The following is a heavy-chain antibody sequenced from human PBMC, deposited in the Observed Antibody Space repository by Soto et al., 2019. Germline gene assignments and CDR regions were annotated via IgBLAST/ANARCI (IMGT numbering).Heavy chain of an antibody. D-gene: IGHD6-13*01. CDR3: ARGPWYSSSWYRNYYYYGMEV. V-gene: IGHV3-30-3*01. Sequence: GGSLRLSCAASGFTFSSYAMHWVRQAPGKGLEWVAVISYDGSNKYYADSVKGRFTISRDNSKNTLYLQMNSLRAEDTAVYYCARGPWYSSSWYRNYYYYGMEVWGQGTTVTVSS. CDR2: ISYDGSNK. CDR1: GFTFSSYA. J-gene: IGHJ6*02.